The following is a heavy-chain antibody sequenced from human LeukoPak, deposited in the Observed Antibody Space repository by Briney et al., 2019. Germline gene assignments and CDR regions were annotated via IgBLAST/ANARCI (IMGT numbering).Heavy chain of an antibody. Sequence: SVKVSCKTSGFTFSNSAIQWVRQARGQRLEWIGWIIVCSGRTHYAQNLQERITITRDMSTNTAYMELSGLRSDDTAVYYCAAELYSGTYGRCCSFAFWGQGTQVTVSS. J-gene: IGHJ4*02. D-gene: IGHD1-26*01. CDR3: AAELYSGTYGRCCSFAF. V-gene: IGHV1-58*02. CDR1: GFTFSNSA. CDR2: IIVCSGRT.